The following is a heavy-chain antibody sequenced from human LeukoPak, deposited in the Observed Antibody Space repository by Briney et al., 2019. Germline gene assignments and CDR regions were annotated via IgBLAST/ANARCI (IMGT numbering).Heavy chain of an antibody. V-gene: IGHV4-59*01. Sequence: SETLSLTCTVSGASISANYWTWIRQPPGKGLEWIGYIHYTGITKYNPSLESRVTISVDTAKNQFSLKLTSLTAADTAVYYCAKGRDDYNYADYWGQGTLVTVSS. D-gene: IGHD5-24*01. J-gene: IGHJ4*02. CDR3: AKGRDDYNYADY. CDR1: GASISANY. CDR2: IHYTGIT.